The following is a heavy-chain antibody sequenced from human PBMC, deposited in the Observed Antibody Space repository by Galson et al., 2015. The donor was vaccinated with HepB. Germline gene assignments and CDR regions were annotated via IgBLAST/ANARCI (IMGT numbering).Heavy chain of an antibody. CDR1: GGSISSGAYY. Sequence: LSLTCTVSGGSISSGAYYWSWIRQHPGKGLEWIGYIYYSGSTYYNPSLKSRVTISVDTSKKQFSLKLSSVTAADTAIYYCARGYYYDNSGYPLWGQGTLVTVSS. D-gene: IGHD3-22*01. CDR2: IYYSGST. J-gene: IGHJ4*02. CDR3: ARGYYYDNSGYPL. V-gene: IGHV4-31*03.